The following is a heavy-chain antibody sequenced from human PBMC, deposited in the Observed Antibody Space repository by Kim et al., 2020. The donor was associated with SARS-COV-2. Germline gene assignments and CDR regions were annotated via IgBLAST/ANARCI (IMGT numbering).Heavy chain of an antibody. V-gene: IGHV1-18*01. D-gene: IGHD3-10*01. CDR2: ISAYNGNT. J-gene: IGHJ6*02. CDR3: ARDWAMVQGVIIVYGMDV. CDR1: GYTFTSYG. Sequence: ASVKVSCKASGYTFTSYGISWVRQAPGQGLEGMGWISAYNGNTNYAQKPQGRVTMTTDTSTSTAYMELRSLRSDDTAVYYCARDWAMVQGVIIVYGMDVWGQGTTVTVSS.